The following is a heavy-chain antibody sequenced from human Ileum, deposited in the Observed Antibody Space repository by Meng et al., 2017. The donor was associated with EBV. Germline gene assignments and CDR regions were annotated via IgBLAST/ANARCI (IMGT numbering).Heavy chain of an antibody. CDR1: GYSFTSSA. CDR2: VHAGNGDT. V-gene: IGHV1-3*01. D-gene: IGHD1-14*01. J-gene: IGHJ4*02. Sequence: QVLLVQSGTEVKKPGASVKVSCKASGYSFTSSAIHWVRQAPGQRLEWMGWVHAGNGDTKYSQNFQDRLTIARDTSANTAYMDLSSLRSEDTAVYYCARGHRTYHDYWGQGTLVTVSS. CDR3: ARGHRTYHDY.